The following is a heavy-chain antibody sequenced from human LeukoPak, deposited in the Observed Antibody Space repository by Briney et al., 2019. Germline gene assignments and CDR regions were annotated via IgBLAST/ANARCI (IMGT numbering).Heavy chain of an antibody. D-gene: IGHD3-3*01. Sequence: PSETLSLTCTVSGGSISSYYRSWIRQPPGKGLEWIGYIYYSGSTNYSPSLKSRVTISVDTSKNQFSLKLSSVTAADTAVYYCARGREDFWSGYYTNFDYWGQGTLVTVSS. V-gene: IGHV4-59*01. CDR2: IYYSGST. CDR1: GGSISSYY. J-gene: IGHJ4*02. CDR3: ARGREDFWSGYYTNFDY.